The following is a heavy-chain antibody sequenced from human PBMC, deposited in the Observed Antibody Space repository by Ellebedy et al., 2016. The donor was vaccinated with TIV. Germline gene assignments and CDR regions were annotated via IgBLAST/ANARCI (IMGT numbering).Heavy chain of an antibody. CDR3: VTLVAPHISETRGYYEGFFES. D-gene: IGHD3-22*01. V-gene: IGHV4-39*01. CDR2: VTNSGIS. Sequence: MPSETLSLTCTVSGGSIAGHPYYRGWIRQPPGKGLEWVGSVTNSGISYYNTSHKSRVSISVDTSKNQFSLNLGSVSAADTAMYYCVTLVAPHISETRGYYEGFFESWGQGTLVTVSS. CDR1: GGSIAGHPYY. J-gene: IGHJ4*02.